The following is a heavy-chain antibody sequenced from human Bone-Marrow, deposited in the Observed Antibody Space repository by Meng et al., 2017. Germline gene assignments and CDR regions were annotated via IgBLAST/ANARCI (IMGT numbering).Heavy chain of an antibody. V-gene: IGHV3-30*04. D-gene: IGHD3-10*01. CDR2: ISYDGSNK. Sequence: GALRLSCAASGFTFSTYAIHWVRQAPGKGLEWVTVISYDGSNKYYADSVKGRFTISRDNSKNMLYLQMNSLRAEDTAVYYCSRGRAQTFGYSYYGMDVWGQGTTVTVSS. CDR1: GFTFSTYA. J-gene: IGHJ6*02. CDR3: SRGRAQTFGYSYYGMDV.